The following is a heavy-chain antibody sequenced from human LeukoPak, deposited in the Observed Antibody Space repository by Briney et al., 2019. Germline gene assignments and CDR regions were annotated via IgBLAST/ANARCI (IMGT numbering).Heavy chain of an antibody. J-gene: IGHJ4*02. V-gene: IGHV3-7*01. D-gene: IGHD6-6*01. CDR2: IKQDGSEK. CDR3: ARGGAAPDY. CDR1: GFTFSSYW. Sequence: PGGSLRLSCAASGFTFSSYWMSWVRQAPGKGLEWVANIKQDGSEKRYVDSVKGRFTISRDNSKNSLYLQMNSLRAEDTAVYFCARGGAAPDYWGQGTLVTVSS.